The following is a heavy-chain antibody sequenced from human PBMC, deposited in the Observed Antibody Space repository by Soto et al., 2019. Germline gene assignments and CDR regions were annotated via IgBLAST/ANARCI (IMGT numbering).Heavy chain of an antibody. CDR1: GYTFTSYG. V-gene: IGHV1-18*01. CDR2: ISAYNGNT. Sequence: QVQLVQSGAEVKKPGASVKVSCKASGYTFTSYGISWVRQAPGQGLERMGWISAYNGNTNYTQKLEGRVTMTTDTSTRKAYMELRSLRSDVTAVYYGAREFNPDYSYDSSGYYYDYWGQGTLVTVSS. D-gene: IGHD3-22*01. CDR3: AREFNPDYSYDSSGYYYDY. J-gene: IGHJ4*02.